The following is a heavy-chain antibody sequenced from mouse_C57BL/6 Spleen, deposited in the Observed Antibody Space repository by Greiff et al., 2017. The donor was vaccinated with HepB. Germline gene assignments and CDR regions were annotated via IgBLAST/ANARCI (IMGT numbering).Heavy chain of an antibody. Sequence: QVQLQQPGAELVKPGASVKLSCKASGYTFTSYWMHWVKQRPGQGLEWIGMIHPNSGSTNYNEKFKSKATLTVDKSSSTAYMQLSSLTSEDSAVYYCARSETAQATYYAMDYWGQGTSVTVSS. J-gene: IGHJ4*01. D-gene: IGHD3-2*02. V-gene: IGHV1-64*01. CDR2: IHPNSGST. CDR1: GYTFTSYW. CDR3: ARSETAQATYYAMDY.